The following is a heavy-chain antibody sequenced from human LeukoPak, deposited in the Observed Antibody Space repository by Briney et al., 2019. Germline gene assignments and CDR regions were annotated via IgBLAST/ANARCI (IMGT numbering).Heavy chain of an antibody. D-gene: IGHD3-10*01. CDR3: ARQELLWFGELTGGFDP. CDR1: GYSISSGYY. Sequence: PSETLSLTCAVSGYSISSGYYWGWIRQPPGKGLEWIGSIYHSGSTYYNPSLKSRVTISVDTSKNQFSLKLSSVTAADTAVYYCARQELLWFGELTGGFDPWGQGTLVTVSS. J-gene: IGHJ5*02. CDR2: IYHSGST. V-gene: IGHV4-38-2*01.